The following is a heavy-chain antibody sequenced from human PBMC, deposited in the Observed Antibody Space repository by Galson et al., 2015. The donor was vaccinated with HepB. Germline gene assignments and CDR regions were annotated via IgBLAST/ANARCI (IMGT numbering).Heavy chain of an antibody. Sequence: SLRLSCAASGFLFSSYAMYWVRQAPGRGPEWVSGITGGGDGTSYADSVKGRFTISRDNSKNTVNLQMNSLRAEDTAVYYCAKDRRDGHNYEGDGCCGPRTLVTVSS. CDR1: GFLFSSYA. D-gene: IGHD5-24*01. CDR3: AKDRRDGHNYEGDGC. CDR2: ITGGGDGT. V-gene: IGHV3-23*01. J-gene: IGHJ4*02.